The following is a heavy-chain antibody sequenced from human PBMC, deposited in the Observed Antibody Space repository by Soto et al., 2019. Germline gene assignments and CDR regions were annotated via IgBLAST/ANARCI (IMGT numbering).Heavy chain of an antibody. Sequence: QVQLVQSVTEVKKPGASVKVSCKTSGYTFSSYDINWVRQVTGQGLEWMGWMNPNSGYTGYAQKFQGRLTMTRDSSIRTAYMELSSLRSEDTAVYYCARTNGDFDYWGQGTLVTVSS. J-gene: IGHJ4*02. CDR2: MNPNSGYT. CDR1: GYTFSSYD. V-gene: IGHV1-8*01. CDR3: ARTNGDFDY. D-gene: IGHD2-8*01.